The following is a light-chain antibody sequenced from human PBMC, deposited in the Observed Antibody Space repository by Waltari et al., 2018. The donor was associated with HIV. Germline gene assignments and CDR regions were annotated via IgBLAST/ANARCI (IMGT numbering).Light chain of an antibody. CDR1: SGSIVSAY. CDR2: AND. V-gene: IGLV6-57*03. CDR3: QSSYDNNQV. Sequence: NFMLTQPPSVSESPGRTVTISCTRSSGSIVSAYVQWYQHRPGSAPTAVMFANDLRPSGVSDRFSGSVDTASNSASLTISGLRTEDEADYYCQSSYDNNQVFGGGTKLTVL. J-gene: IGLJ2*01.